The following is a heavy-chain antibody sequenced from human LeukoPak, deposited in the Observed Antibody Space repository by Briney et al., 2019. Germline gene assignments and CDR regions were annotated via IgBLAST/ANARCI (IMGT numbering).Heavy chain of an antibody. CDR2: IYYSGST. J-gene: IGHJ6*02. D-gene: IGHD3-22*01. CDR3: ARDRSPEHYYDSSHWDYYYGMDV. V-gene: IGHV4-59*01. Sequence: SETLSLTCTVSGGSISNYYWSWIRQPPGKGLEWIGYIYYSGSTNYNPSLKSRVTISVDTSKNQFSLKLSSVTAADTAVYYCARDRSPEHYYDSSHWDYYYGMDVWGQGTTVTVSS. CDR1: GGSISNYY.